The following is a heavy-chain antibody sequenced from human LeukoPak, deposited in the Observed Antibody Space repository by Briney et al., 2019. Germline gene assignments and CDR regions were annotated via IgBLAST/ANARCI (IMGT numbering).Heavy chain of an antibody. CDR2: IYYSGST. J-gene: IGHJ6*02. D-gene: IGHD3-22*01. CDR3: ARDRSPEHYYDSSHWDYYYGMDV. V-gene: IGHV4-59*01. Sequence: SETLSLTCTVSGGSISNYYWSWIRQPPGKGLEWIGYIYYSGSTNYNPSLKSRVTISVDTSKNQFSLKLSSVTAADTAVYYCARDRSPEHYYDSSHWDYYYGMDVWGQGTTVTVSS. CDR1: GGSISNYY.